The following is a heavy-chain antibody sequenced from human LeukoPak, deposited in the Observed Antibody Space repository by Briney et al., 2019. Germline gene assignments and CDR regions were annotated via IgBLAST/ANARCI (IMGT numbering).Heavy chain of an antibody. J-gene: IGHJ4*02. CDR2: IYTSRST. CDR1: GPYISSYF. CDR3: ARDHSLRYFDY. V-gene: IGHV4-4*07. Sequence: SETLSHTCTVSGPYISSYFWSWIRQPAGKALEWFGRIYTSRSTNYNPSLESRVTMSLDTSMNQFSLRLSSVTAADTAVYYCARDHSLRYFDYWGQGTLVTVSS. D-gene: IGHD3-10*01.